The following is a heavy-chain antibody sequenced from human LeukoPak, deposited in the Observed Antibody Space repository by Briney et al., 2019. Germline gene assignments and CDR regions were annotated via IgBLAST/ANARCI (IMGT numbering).Heavy chain of an antibody. J-gene: IGHJ4*02. D-gene: IGHD3-22*01. CDR2: IYYSGST. CDR1: GGSISSSGYY. CDR3: ATRSYYYDSSGYE. V-gene: IGHV4-39*01. Sequence: SETLSLICTVSGGSISSSGYYWGWIRQPPGKGLEWIGSIYYSGSTYYNPSLRSRVTISVDTSKNQFSLKLSSVTAADTAVYYCATRSYYYDSSGYEWGQGTLVTVSS.